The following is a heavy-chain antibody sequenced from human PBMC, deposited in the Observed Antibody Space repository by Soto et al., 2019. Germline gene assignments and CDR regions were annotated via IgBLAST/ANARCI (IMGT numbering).Heavy chain of an antibody. CDR3: ARAGEDIVVVPAAIGMDV. CDR2: RWYDGSNK. J-gene: IGHJ6*02. Sequence: QVQLVESGGGVVQPGRSLRLSCAASGFTFSSYGMHWVRQAPGKGLEWVAVRWYDGSNKYYADSVKGRFTISRDNSKNTLYLQMNSLRAEDTAVYYCARAGEDIVVVPAAIGMDVWGQGTTVTVSS. D-gene: IGHD2-2*01. CDR1: GFTFSSYG. V-gene: IGHV3-33*01.